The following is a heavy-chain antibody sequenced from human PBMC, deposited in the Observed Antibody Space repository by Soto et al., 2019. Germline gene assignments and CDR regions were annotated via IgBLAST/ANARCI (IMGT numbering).Heavy chain of an antibody. CDR3: TRDQGGSYDSWFDP. D-gene: IGHD1-26*01. Sequence: EVQVVESGGGLVKPGGSLRLSCNFTFSMYSMNWVRQAPGKGLEWVASISSGSAFIKYADSVKGRFSISRDNAKNSVSLQRNSLKAEDTAMYYCTRDQGGSYDSWFDPWGRGTLVTVSS. J-gene: IGHJ5*02. V-gene: IGHV3-21*01. CDR1: TFSMYS. CDR2: ISSGSAFI.